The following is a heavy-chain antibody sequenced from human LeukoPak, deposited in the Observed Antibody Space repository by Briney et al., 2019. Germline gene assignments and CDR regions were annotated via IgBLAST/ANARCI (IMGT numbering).Heavy chain of an antibody. CDR3: ARDLNYGDYGPDY. CDR2: INPNSGGT. D-gene: IGHD4-17*01. Sequence: ASVKVSCKASGYTFTGYYMHWVRQAPGQGLEWMGRINPNSGGTNYAQKFRGRVTMTRDTSISTTYMELSRLISDDTAVYYCARDLNYGDYGPDYWGQGTLVTVSS. CDR1: GYTFTGYY. V-gene: IGHV1-2*06. J-gene: IGHJ4*02.